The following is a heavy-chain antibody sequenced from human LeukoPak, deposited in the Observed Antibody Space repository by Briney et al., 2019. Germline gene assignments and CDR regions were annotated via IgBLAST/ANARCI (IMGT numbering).Heavy chain of an antibody. CDR2: INPSGGST. J-gene: IGHJ4*02. Sequence: ASVKVSCKASGYTFTSYYMHWVRQAPGQGLEWMGIINPSGGSTSYAQKFQGRVTMTRDMSTSTVYMELSSLRSEDTAVYYCARVSENNWNDDSWGFFDYWGQGTLVTVSS. V-gene: IGHV1-46*01. CDR1: GYTFTSYY. D-gene: IGHD1-20*01. CDR3: ARVSENNWNDDSWGFFDY.